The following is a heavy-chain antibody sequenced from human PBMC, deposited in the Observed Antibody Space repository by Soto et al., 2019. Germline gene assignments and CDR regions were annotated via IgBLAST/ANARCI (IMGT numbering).Heavy chain of an antibody. V-gene: IGHV1-46*01. CDR2: INPSGGST. Sequence: QVQLVQSGAEVKEPGASGKVSCKASGYTFTDYRMHWVRQAPGQGLEWMGMINPSGGSTTYAQKFXGXXTMTRDTATTTVYMELSSLRSEDTAVYYCARERGAGGQGTLVTVSS. D-gene: IGHD1-26*01. CDR1: GYTFTDYR. J-gene: IGHJ4*02. CDR3: ARERGA.